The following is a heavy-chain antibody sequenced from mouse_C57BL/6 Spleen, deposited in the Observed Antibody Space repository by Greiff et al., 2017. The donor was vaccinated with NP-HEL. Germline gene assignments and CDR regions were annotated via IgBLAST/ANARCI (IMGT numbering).Heavy chain of an antibody. J-gene: IGHJ4*01. D-gene: IGHD1-1*01. CDR1: GFTFSDYG. Sequence: EVKLVESGGGLVKPGGSLKLSCAASGFTFSDYGMHWVRQAPEKGLEWVAYISSGSSTIYYADTVKGRFTISRDNAKNTLFLQMTSLRSEDTAMYYCARRITTVVAKAMDYWGQGTSVTVSS. CDR2: ISSGSSTI. V-gene: IGHV5-17*01. CDR3: ARRITTVVAKAMDY.